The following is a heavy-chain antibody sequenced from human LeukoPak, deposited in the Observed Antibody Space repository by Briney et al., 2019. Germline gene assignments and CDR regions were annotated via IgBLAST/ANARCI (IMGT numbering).Heavy chain of an antibody. CDR2: ISYDGRNI. CDR1: GFTFNNYG. D-gene: IGHD2-2*01. CDR3: AKGPLRGTAAAIDY. Sequence: GKSLRLSCAASGFTFNNYGMHWVRQAPGKGLEWVAVISYDGRNIHYPDSVKGRFNISRDISTDTLWLQMDSLRTEDTAVYYCAKGPLRGTAAAIDYWGQGTLVTVSS. J-gene: IGHJ4*02. V-gene: IGHV3-30*18.